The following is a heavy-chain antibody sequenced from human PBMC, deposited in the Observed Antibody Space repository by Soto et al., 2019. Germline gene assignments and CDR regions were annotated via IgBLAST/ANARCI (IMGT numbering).Heavy chain of an antibody. V-gene: IGHV5-51*03. CDR1: GYSFSTYW. CDR2: IYPGDSDT. D-gene: IGHD3-22*01. CDR3: ARLPGASSGYSAY. Sequence: EVQLVQSGAEVKKPGESLKISCQGSGYSFSTYWIAWVRQMPGKGLEWMGIIYPGDSDTRYSPSFQGQVTISADKSSTAAYPQWSSLKASATAMYYCARLPGASSGYSAYWGQGTLVTVSS. J-gene: IGHJ4*02.